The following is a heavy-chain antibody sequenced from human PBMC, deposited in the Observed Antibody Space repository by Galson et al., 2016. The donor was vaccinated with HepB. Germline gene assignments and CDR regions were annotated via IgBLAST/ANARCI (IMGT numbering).Heavy chain of an antibody. CDR2: IWYDGSKK. J-gene: IGHJ4*02. CDR3: ARGGGCSSNSCYEDY. Sequence: SLRLSCAASGFTFSSYAMHWVRQAPGKGLEWVAVIWYDGSKKYYGDSVKGRFTISRDNSMKTLYLQMNSLRAEDTAVYYCARGGGCSSNSCYEDYWGQGTLVTVSS. D-gene: IGHD2-2*01. CDR1: GFTFSSYA. V-gene: IGHV3-33*01.